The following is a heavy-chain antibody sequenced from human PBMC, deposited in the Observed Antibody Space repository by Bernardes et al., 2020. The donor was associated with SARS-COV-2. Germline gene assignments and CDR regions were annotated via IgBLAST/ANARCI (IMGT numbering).Heavy chain of an antibody. D-gene: IGHD6-25*01. CDR2: INHSGST. V-gene: IGHV4-34*01. Sequence: SETLSLTCAVYGGSFSGYYWSWIRQPPGKGLEWIGEINHSGSTNYNPSLKSRVTISVDTSKNQFSLKLSSVTAADTAVYYCARGQQRTNYYYYGMDVWGQWTTVTVS. J-gene: IGHJ6*02. CDR3: ARGQQRTNYYYYGMDV. CDR1: GGSFSGYY.